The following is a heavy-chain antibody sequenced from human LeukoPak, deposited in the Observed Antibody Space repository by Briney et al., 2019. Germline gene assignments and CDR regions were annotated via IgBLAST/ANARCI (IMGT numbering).Heavy chain of an antibody. Sequence: ASVKVSCTASGYXFTGYYMHWVRQAPGQGLEWMGWINPNSGGTNYAQKFQGRVTMTRDTSISTAYMELSRLTSDDTALYYCARTYTAVHYFDYWGQGTLVTVSS. V-gene: IGHV1-2*02. J-gene: IGHJ4*02. CDR3: ARTYTAVHYFDY. CDR2: INPNSGGT. D-gene: IGHD2-21*02. CDR1: GYXFTGYY.